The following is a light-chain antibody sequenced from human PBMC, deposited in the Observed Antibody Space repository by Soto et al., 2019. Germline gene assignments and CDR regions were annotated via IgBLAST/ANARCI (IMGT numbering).Light chain of an antibody. V-gene: IGLV2-8*01. J-gene: IGLJ1*01. CDR2: EVS. CDR3: SSYAGSNLYV. CDR1: SFDVGGYNY. Sequence: QSVLTQPPSASGSSGQSVTISCTGTSFDVGGYNYVSWYQQHPGKAPQVLMYEVSKRPSGVPDRFSGSKSGNTASLTVSGLQAEDEADYYCSSYAGSNLYVFGTGTKVTVL.